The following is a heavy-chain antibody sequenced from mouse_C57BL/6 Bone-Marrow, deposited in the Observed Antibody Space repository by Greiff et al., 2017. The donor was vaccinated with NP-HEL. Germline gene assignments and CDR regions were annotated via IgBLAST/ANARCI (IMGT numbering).Heavy chain of an antibody. V-gene: IGHV1-9*01. CDR1: GYTFTGYW. CDR3: ARDGYPYAMDY. J-gene: IGHJ4*01. Sequence: QVQLKESGAELMKPGASVKLSCKATGYTFTGYWIEWVKQRPGHGLEWIGEILPGSGSTNYYEKFKGKATFTADTSSNTAYMQLSSLTTEDSAIYYCARDGYPYAMDYWGQGTSVTVSS. D-gene: IGHD2-3*01. CDR2: ILPGSGST.